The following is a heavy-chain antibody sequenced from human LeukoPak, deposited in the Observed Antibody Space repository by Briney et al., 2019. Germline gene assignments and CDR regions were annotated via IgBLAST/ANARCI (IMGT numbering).Heavy chain of an antibody. CDR3: AGRGRRYFRD. CDR2: IYDSGST. Sequence: SETLSLTCTVSGASISSDYWSWIRQSPGKGLEWIAYIYDSGSTDYNPSLKSPVSISMNTSKNQFSLNLSSVTAADTAVYYCAGRGRRYFRDWGQGTLVTVSS. CDR1: GASISSDY. V-gene: IGHV4-59*08. J-gene: IGHJ1*01.